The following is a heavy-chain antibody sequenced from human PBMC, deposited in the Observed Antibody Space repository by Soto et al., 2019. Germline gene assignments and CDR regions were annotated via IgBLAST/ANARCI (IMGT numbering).Heavy chain of an antibody. Sequence: PSETLSLTCSLSGASITSTTYFWAWVRQPPGKGLEWVGSMYYSGKTHYNPSLKSRTTISVDRSRNQFSLQLSSVTAADTAVYYCAKNLPRTGRFDYWGQGTVVTVSS. CDR1: GASITSTTYF. V-gene: IGHV4-39*01. D-gene: IGHD1-1*01. CDR2: MYYSGKT. CDR3: AKNLPRTGRFDY. J-gene: IGHJ4*02.